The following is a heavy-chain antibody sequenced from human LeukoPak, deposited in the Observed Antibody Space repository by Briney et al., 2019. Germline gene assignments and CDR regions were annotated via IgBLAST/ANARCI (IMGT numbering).Heavy chain of an antibody. CDR2: INPNTGGT. CDR3: ARRYDFWSGYPTAFDY. Sequence: ASVKVSCKASGYTFTGYYIYWVRQAPGQGLEWMGFINPNTGGTSYAQKFQGRVTMTRDTSISTAYMELSGLRSDDTAVYYCARRYDFWSGYPTAFDYWGQGTLVTVPS. J-gene: IGHJ4*02. CDR1: GYTFTGYY. V-gene: IGHV1-2*02. D-gene: IGHD3-3*01.